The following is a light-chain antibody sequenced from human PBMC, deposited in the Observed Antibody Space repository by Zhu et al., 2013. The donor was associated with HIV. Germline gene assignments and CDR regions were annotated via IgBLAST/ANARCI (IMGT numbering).Light chain of an antibody. CDR1: SSNIGRNY. CDR2: DNN. J-gene: IGLJ3*02. CDR3: GTWDSSLSAGV. Sequence: QSVLTQPPSVSAAPGQKVTISCSGSSSNIGRNYVSWYQQLPGTAPKLLIYDNNKRPSGIPDRFSGSKSGTSATLGITGLQTGDEADYYCGTWDSSLSAGVFGGGTKLTVL. V-gene: IGLV1-51*01.